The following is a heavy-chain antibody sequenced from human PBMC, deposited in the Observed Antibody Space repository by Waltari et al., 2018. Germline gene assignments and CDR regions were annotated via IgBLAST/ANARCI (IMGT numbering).Heavy chain of an antibody. CDR1: GGSFSGYY. CDR2: INHSGST. Sequence: QVQLQQWGAGLLKPSETLSLTCAVYGGSFSGYYWSWIRQPPGKGLEWIGEINHSGSTNYTPSRKSRVTISVATSKNQFSLKVNSVTAADTAVYYCARGYCSGDSCSVYFDYWGQGTLVTVSS. V-gene: IGHV4-34*02. CDR3: ARGYCSGDSCSVYFDY. J-gene: IGHJ4*02. D-gene: IGHD2-15*01.